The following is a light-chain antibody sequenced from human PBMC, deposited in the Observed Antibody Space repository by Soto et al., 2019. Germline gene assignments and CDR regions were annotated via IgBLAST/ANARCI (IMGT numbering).Light chain of an antibody. CDR2: RNN. CDR3: VAWDDSLSGWV. CDR1: SSNIGSNY. J-gene: IGLJ3*02. V-gene: IGLV1-47*01. Sequence: QAVVTQPPSASGTPGQRVTISCSGSSSNIGSNYVYWYQQLPGTAPQLLIYRNNQRPSGVPDRFSGSKSGTSASLAISGLRSEDEADYYCVAWDDSLSGWVFGGGTKLTVL.